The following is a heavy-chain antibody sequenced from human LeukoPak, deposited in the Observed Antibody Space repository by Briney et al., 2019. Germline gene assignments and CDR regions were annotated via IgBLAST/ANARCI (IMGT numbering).Heavy chain of an antibody. CDR3: ARMRYNWNLIFFDY. D-gene: IGHD1-20*01. J-gene: IGHJ4*02. V-gene: IGHV3-43*01. Sequence: PGGSLRLSCEASRLSIGDYTMHWLRHVPGKGLEWVSLISRSGVATKYADSVRGRFIVSRDNSKNSLYLQMNSLSTQDTALYYCARMRYNWNLIFFDYWSEGTLVTV. CDR1: RLSIGDYT. CDR2: ISRSGVAT.